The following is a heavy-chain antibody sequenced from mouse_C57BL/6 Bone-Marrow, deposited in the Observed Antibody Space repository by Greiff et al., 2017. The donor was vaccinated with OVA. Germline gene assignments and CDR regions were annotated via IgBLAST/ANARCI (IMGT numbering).Heavy chain of an antibody. CDR3: ARSPKLAFAY. Sequence: EVKLVESGPELVKPGASVKMSCKASGYTFTDYHMHWVKQSHGKSLEWIGYINPNNGGTSYNQKFKGQATLTVNKSSSTAYMELRSLTSEDSAVYYCARSPKLAFAYWGQGTRVTVSA. CDR1: GYTFTDYH. D-gene: IGHD4-1*01. J-gene: IGHJ3*01. CDR2: INPNNGGT. V-gene: IGHV1-22*01.